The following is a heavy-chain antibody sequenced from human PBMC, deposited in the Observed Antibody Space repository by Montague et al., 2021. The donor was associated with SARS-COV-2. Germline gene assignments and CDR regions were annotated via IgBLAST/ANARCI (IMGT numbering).Heavy chain of an antibody. Sequence: TLSLTCTVSGGSISSGCYYWSWIRQHPGKGLEWIGYIYYSGSTYYXPSLKSRLTISVDTSKNRFCLKLGSVTAADMAMYSCARARVVVPTTRKWFDPWGQGTLVTVSS. CDR1: GGSISSGCYY. V-gene: IGHV4-31*03. CDR2: IYYSGST. CDR3: ARARVVVPTTRKWFDP. D-gene: IGHD2-2*01. J-gene: IGHJ5*02.